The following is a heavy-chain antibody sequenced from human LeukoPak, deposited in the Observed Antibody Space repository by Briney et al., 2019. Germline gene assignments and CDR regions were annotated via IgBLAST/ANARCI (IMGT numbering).Heavy chain of an antibody. J-gene: IGHJ5*02. Sequence: ASVKVCCKACGYTFTGYYMHWVRQDPGQGLEWMGWINPNSGGTNYAQKFQGRVTMTRDTSISTAYMELSRLRSDDTAVYYCARDLAYGSGQNWFDPWGQGTLVTVSS. D-gene: IGHD3-10*01. CDR2: INPNSGGT. CDR3: ARDLAYGSGQNWFDP. CDR1: GYTFTGYY. V-gene: IGHV1-2*02.